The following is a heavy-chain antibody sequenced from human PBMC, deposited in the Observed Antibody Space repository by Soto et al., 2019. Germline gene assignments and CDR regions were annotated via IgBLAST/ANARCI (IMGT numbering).Heavy chain of an antibody. CDR1: GGTFSSYA. Sequence: SVKVSCKASGGTFSSYAISWVRQAPGQGLEWMGGIIPIFGTANYAQKFQGRVTITADESTSTAYMELSSLRSEDTAVYYCARAIVPNTRIQLWYGEFDYWGQGTLVTVSS. CDR2: IIPIFGTA. V-gene: IGHV1-69*13. CDR3: ARAIVPNTRIQLWYGEFDY. D-gene: IGHD5-18*01. J-gene: IGHJ4*02.